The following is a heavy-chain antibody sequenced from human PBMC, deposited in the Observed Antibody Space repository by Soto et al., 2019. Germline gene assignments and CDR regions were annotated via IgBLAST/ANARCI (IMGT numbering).Heavy chain of an antibody. D-gene: IGHD3-3*01. J-gene: IGHJ5*02. V-gene: IGHV4-4*07. CDR1: GGAINSYY. CDR2: IYSSGST. CDR3: ARGQRFSDWFDP. Sequence: QVDLQESGPGLVKPSETLSLTCTVSGGAINSYYWTWNRQPAGKGLEWIGRIYSSGSTKYNPSLQSRVTMSLDTSKNQFSLRLTSVTAADTAVYYCARGQRFSDWFDPWGQGTLVTVSS.